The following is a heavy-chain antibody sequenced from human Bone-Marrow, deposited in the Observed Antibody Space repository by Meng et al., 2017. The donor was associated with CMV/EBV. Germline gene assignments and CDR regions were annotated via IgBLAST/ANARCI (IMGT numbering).Heavy chain of an antibody. D-gene: IGHD3-3*01. CDR3: ARDARKSYYDFWSGYYNKHYYYYGMDV. V-gene: IGHV3-21*01. CDR2: ISSSSSYI. J-gene: IGHJ6*01. CDR1: GFTFSSYS. Sequence: GESLKISCAASGFTFSSYSMNWVRQAPGKGLEWVSSISSSSSYIYYADSVKGRFTISRDNAKNSLYLQMNSLRAEDTAVYYCARDARKSYYDFWSGYYNKHYYYYGMDVWGQGTTVTGYS.